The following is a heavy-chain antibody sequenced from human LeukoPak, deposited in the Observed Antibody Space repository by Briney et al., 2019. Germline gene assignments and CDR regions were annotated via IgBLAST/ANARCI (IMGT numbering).Heavy chain of an antibody. D-gene: IGHD6-19*01. V-gene: IGHV4-59*08. CDR1: GGSISSYY. CDR3: ARRGDYREYSSGWYGGLGED. Sequence: SETLSLTCTVSGGSISSYYWSWIRQPPGKGLEWIGYIYYSGSTNYNPSLKSRVTISVDTSKNQFSLKLSSVTAADTAVYYCARRGDYREYSSGWYGGLGEDWGQGTLVTVS. J-gene: IGHJ4*02. CDR2: IYYSGST.